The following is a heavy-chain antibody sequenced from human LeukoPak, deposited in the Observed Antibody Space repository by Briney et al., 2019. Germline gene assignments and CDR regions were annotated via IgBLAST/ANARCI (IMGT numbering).Heavy chain of an antibody. CDR1: GFNFSSYW. J-gene: IGHJ6*03. D-gene: IGHD3-3*01. CDR3: ARQYDFWSGFGYYYYMDV. Sequence: PGGSLRLSCAASGFNFSSYWISWVRQAPGKGLEWVANIKQDGSEKYYVDSVMGRFTISRDNAKNSLYLQMNSLRAEDTAVYYCARQYDFWSGFGYYYYMDVWGKGTTVTVSS. CDR2: IKQDGSEK. V-gene: IGHV3-7*01.